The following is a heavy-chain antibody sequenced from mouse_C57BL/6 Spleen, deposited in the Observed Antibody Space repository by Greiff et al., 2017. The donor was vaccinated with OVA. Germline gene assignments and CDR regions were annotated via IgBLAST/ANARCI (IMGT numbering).Heavy chain of an antibody. CDR2: IYPGSGST. J-gene: IGHJ1*03. D-gene: IGHD2-4*01. Sequence: QVQLQQPGAELVKPGASVKMSCKASGYTFTSYWITWVKQRPGQGLEWIGDIYPGSGSTNYNEKFKSKATLTVDTSSSTAYMQLSSLTSEDSAVYYCARRCDYAEYFDVWGTGTTVTVSS. V-gene: IGHV1-55*01. CDR1: GYTFTSYW. CDR3: ARRCDYAEYFDV.